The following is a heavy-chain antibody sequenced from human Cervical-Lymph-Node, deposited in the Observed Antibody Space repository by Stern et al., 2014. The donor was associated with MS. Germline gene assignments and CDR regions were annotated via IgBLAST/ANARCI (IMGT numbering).Heavy chain of an antibody. D-gene: IGHD2-2*01. CDR2: INPRDGSG. V-gene: IGHV1-46*01. J-gene: IGHJ5*02. Sequence: QVQLVQSGAEVKKPGASVKVACKASGYTFTNYYLHWVRQAPGQGLEWMGIINPRDGSGSHAQKFQGRITMTRDTSASTVYMELRSLRSEDRAVYYCTILDCSRSNCPASWGQGTLVTVS. CDR1: GYTFTNYY. CDR3: TILDCSRSNCPAS.